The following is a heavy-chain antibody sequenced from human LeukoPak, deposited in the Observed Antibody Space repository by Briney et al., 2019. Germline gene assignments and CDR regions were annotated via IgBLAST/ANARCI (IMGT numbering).Heavy chain of an antibody. V-gene: IGHV1-2*06. CDR3: ARDVSGISSATDTFDM. CDR2: INPNSGDT. Sequence: ASVKVSCEVSGYTLTELSMHWVRQAPGQGLEWVGRINPNSGDTNYAQKFQGRVTMTRDTSISTVYMELTGLRSDDTAVYYCARDVSGISSATDTFDMWGQGTVVTVSS. J-gene: IGHJ3*02. CDR1: GYTLTELS. D-gene: IGHD1-14*01.